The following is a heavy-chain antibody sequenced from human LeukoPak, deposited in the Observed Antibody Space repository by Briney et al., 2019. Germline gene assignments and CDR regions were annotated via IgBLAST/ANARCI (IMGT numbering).Heavy chain of an antibody. V-gene: IGHV4-59*08. J-gene: IGHJ5*02. D-gene: IGHD3-3*01. Sequence: SETLSLTCTVSGGSISSYYWSWIRQPPGKGLEWLGYIYYSGSTNYNPSLKSRVTISVDTSKNQFSLKMSSVTAADTAVYYCARQRDFWSGYLAWGQGILVTVSS. CDR1: GGSISSYY. CDR3: ARQRDFWSGYLA. CDR2: IYYSGST.